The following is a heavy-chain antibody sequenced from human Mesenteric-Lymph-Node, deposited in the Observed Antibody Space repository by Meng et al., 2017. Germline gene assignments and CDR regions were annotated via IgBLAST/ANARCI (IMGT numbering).Heavy chain of an antibody. CDR1: GYTFTSYA. CDR2: INAGNGNT. V-gene: IGHV1-3*01. J-gene: IGHJ4*02. D-gene: IGHD5-12*01. Sequence: ASVKVSCKASGYTFTSYAMHWVRQAPGQRLEWMGWINAGNGNTKYPQKFQGRVTITRDTSASTAYMELSSLRSEDTAVFYCARGSVASPYYFDFCGQGTLVTVSS. CDR3: ARGSVASPYYFDF.